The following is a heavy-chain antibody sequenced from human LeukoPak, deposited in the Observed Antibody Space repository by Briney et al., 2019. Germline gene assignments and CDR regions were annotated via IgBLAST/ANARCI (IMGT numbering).Heavy chain of an antibody. CDR3: ARTDYELRLAFYY. CDR1: GGSFSGYY. V-gene: IGHV4-59*01. Sequence: SETLSLTCAVYGGSFSGYYWSWIRQPPGKGLEWIGYIYYSGSTNYNPSLMSGGTISVDTSKNKFSLKLSSVPAADPAVYYCARTDYELRLAFYYWGQGTLVTVSS. D-gene: IGHD4-17*01. CDR2: IYYSGST. J-gene: IGHJ4*02.